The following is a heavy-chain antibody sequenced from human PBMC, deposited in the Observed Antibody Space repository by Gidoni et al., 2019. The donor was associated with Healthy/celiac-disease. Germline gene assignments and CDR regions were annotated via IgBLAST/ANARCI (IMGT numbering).Heavy chain of an antibody. Sequence: QVQLQQWGAGLLKPSETLSLTCAVYGGSFSGYYWSWIRQPPGKGLEWIGEINHSGSTNYNPSLKSRVTISVDTSKNQFSLKLSSVTAADTAVYYCARGSAFRLRFLEWLPRINWFDPWGQGTLVTVSS. CDR3: ARGSAFRLRFLEWLPRINWFDP. V-gene: IGHV4-34*01. D-gene: IGHD3-3*01. J-gene: IGHJ5*02. CDR1: GGSFSGYY. CDR2: INHSGST.